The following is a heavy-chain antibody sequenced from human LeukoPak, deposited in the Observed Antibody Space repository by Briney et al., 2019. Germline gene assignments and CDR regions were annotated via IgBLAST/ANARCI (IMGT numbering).Heavy chain of an antibody. D-gene: IGHD2-2*01. J-gene: IGHJ6*03. Sequence: PSETLSLTCTVSGGSISSGDYYWSWIRQPPGKGLEWIGYIYYSGSSYYNPSLKSRVTISVDTSKNQFSLKLSSVTAADTAVYYCARQTERVVPAATGNYYYYMDVWGKGTTVTVSS. V-gene: IGHV4-30-4*08. CDR3: ARQTERVVPAATGNYYYYMDV. CDR2: IYYSGSS. CDR1: GGSISSGDYY.